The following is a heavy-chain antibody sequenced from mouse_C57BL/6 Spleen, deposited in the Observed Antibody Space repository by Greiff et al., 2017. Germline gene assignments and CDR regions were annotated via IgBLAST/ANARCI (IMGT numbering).Heavy chain of an antibody. CDR1: GFTFSDYY. Sequence: EVKVVESEGGLVQPGSSMKLSCTASGFTFSDYYMAWVRQVPEKGLEWVANINYDGSSTYYLDSLKSRFIISRDNAKNILYLQMSSLKSEDTATYYCARGANWDVSYAMDYWGQGTSVTVSS. CDR2: INYDGSST. V-gene: IGHV5-16*01. J-gene: IGHJ4*01. CDR3: ARGANWDVSYAMDY. D-gene: IGHD4-1*01.